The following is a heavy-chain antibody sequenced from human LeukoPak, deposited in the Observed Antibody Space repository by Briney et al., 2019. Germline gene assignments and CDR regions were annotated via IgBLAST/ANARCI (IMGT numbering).Heavy chain of an antibody. Sequence: GGSLRLSCAASGFTFSSYAMHWVRQAPGKGLEWVTVISYDGSNKYYADSVKGRFTISRDNSKNTLYLQMNSLRAEDTAVYYCARDLVIFGWNRFDYWGQGTLVTVSS. CDR2: ISYDGSNK. J-gene: IGHJ4*02. V-gene: IGHV3-30*01. CDR1: GFTFSSYA. D-gene: IGHD1-1*01. CDR3: ARDLVIFGWNRFDY.